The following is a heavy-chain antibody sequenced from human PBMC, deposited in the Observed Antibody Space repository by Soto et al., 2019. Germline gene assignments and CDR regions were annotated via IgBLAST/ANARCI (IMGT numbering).Heavy chain of an antibody. V-gene: IGHV4-31*03. CDR3: ARVQLGYYFDY. Sequence: NPSETLSLTCTVSGGSISSGGYYWSWIRQHPGKGLEWIGYIYYSGSTYYNPSLKSRVTISVDTSKNQFSLKLSSVTAADTAVYYCARVQLGYYFDYWGQGTLVTVSS. CDR2: IYYSGST. D-gene: IGHD3-16*01. J-gene: IGHJ4*02. CDR1: GGSISSGGYY.